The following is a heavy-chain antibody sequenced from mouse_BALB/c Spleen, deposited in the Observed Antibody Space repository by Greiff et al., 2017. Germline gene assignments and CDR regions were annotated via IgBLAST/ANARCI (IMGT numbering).Heavy chain of an antibody. Sequence: DVQLQESGAELVRPGALVKLSCKASGFNIKDYYMHWVKQRPEQGLEWIGWIDPENGNTIYDPKFQGKASITADTSSNTAYLQLSSLTSEDTAVYYCARRGYDYDWYFDVWGAGTTVTVSS. V-gene: IGHV14-1*02. CDR2: IDPENGNT. D-gene: IGHD2-4*01. J-gene: IGHJ1*01. CDR1: GFNIKDYY. CDR3: ARRGYDYDWYFDV.